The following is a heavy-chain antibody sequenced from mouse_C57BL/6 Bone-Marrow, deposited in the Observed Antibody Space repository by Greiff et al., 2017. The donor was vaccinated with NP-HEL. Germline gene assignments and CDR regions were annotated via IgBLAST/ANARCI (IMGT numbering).Heavy chain of an antibody. CDR1: GYAFSSSW. V-gene: IGHV1-82*01. D-gene: IGHD1-1*01. CDR3: ARFPTVVPDWYFDV. Sequence: VQGVESGPELVKPGASVKISCKASGYAFSSSWMNWVKQRPGKGLEWIGRIYPGDGDTNYNGKFKGKATLTADKSSSTAYMQLSSLTSEDSAVYFCARFPTVVPDWYFDVWGTGTTVTVSS. J-gene: IGHJ1*03. CDR2: IYPGDGDT.